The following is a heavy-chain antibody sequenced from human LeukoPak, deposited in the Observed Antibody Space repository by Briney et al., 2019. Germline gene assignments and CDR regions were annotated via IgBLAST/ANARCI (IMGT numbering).Heavy chain of an antibody. CDR1: GFTFSSYW. Sequence: PGGSLRLSCAASGFTFSSYWMSWVRQAPGKGLEWVSNINQDGSEKYYVDSVKGRFTISRDNAKNSLYLQMNSLRAEDTAVYYCARARNYDFWSGPLGFYYYMDVWGKGTTVTVSS. J-gene: IGHJ6*03. CDR2: INQDGSEK. V-gene: IGHV3-7*01. CDR3: ARARNYDFWSGPLGFYYYMDV. D-gene: IGHD3-3*01.